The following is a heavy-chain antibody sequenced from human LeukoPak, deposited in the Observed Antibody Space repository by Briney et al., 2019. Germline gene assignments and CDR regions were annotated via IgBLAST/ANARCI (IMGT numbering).Heavy chain of an antibody. V-gene: IGHV3-13*04. D-gene: IGHD5-24*01. CDR3: ARGLRWLPFDY. CDR2: IGTAGDT. CDR1: GFTFSSYD. Sequence: GGSLRLSCAASGFTFSSYDMHWVRQATGKGLEWVSAIGTAGDTYYPGSVKGRFTISRENAKNSLHLQMNSLRAGDTAVYYCARGLRWLPFDYWGQGTLVAVSS. J-gene: IGHJ4*02.